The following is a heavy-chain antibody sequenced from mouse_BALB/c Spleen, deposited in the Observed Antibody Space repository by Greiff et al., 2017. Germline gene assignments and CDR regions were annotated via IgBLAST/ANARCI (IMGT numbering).Heavy chain of an antibody. J-gene: IGHJ2*01. CDR1: GYAFSSYW. V-gene: IGHV1-80*01. CDR3: AGRGRDVDY. CDR2: IYPGDGDT. D-gene: IGHD3-3*01. Sequence: VQLLESGAELVRPGSSVKISCKASGYAFSSYWLNWVKQRPGQGLEWIGQIYPGDGDTNYNGNFKGKATLTADKSSNTAYMQLSILTSEDAAVYFCAGRGRDVDYWGQGTTLTVSS.